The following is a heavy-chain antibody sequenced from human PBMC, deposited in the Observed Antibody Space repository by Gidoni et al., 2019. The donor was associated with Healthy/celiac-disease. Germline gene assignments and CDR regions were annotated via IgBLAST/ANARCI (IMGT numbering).Heavy chain of an antibody. CDR3: ARFVEGFDY. D-gene: IGHD3-3*01. CDR2: INPSSSST. Sequence: QVQLVQSGADVKKPGASVKVSCKAAGYTFTRYYMHWVRQAPGQGLEWMGIINPSSSSTTYAQKFQGRVTRTRDTSTGTVYMELSSLRSEDTAVYYCARFVEGFDYWGQGTLVTVSS. V-gene: IGHV1-46*01. CDR1: GYTFTRYY. J-gene: IGHJ4*02.